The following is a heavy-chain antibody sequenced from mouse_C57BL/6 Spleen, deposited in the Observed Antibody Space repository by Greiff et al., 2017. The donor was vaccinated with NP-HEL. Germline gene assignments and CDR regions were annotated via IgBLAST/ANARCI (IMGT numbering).Heavy chain of an antibody. CDR1: GYTFTSYW. V-gene: IGHV1-50*01. CDR3: ARTGVYFDY. Sequence: QVQLQQPGAELVKPGASVKLSCKASGYTFTSYWMQWVKQRPGQGLEWIGEIDPSDSYTNYNQKFKGKATLTVDTSSSTAYMQLSSLTSEDSAVYYCARTGVYFDYWGKGTTLTVSS. CDR2: IDPSDSYT. J-gene: IGHJ2*01.